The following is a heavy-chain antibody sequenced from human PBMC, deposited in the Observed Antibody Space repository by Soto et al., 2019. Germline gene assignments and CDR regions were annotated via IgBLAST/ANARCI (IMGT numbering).Heavy chain of an antibody. Sequence: SETLSLTCTVSGGTISSWYWSWIRQPPGKGLEWIGYIYYSGSTNCNPSLKSRVTISVDTSKNQFSLKLSSVTAADTAVYYCAGRYGSAIDYPGQRTLVTVSS. CDR1: GGTISSWY. CDR2: IYYSGST. J-gene: IGHJ4*01. D-gene: IGHD1-26*01. CDR3: AGRYGSAIDY. V-gene: IGHV4-59*08.